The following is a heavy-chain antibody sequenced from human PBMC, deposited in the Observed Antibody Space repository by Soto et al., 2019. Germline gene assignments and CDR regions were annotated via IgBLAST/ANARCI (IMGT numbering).Heavy chain of an antibody. V-gene: IGHV3-66*01. J-gene: IGHJ3*02. Sequence: EVQLVESGGGLVQPGGSLRLSCTASGFIVSDTYVNWVRQAPGKGLEWVSVISNRGDTHYADSVRGRFSLSRDISDNTLHLQMNQLGVGDTAVYYCARGPRYCCGGSCSITGDAYDIWGQGTMVTVSS. D-gene: IGHD2-15*01. CDR2: ISNRGDT. CDR1: GFIVSDTY. CDR3: ARGPRYCCGGSCSITGDAYDI.